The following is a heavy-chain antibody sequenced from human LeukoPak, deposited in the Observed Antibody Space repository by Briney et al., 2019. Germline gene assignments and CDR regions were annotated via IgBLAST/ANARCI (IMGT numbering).Heavy chain of an antibody. V-gene: IGHV3-23*01. CDR1: GFTFSSYT. D-gene: IGHD1-26*01. Sequence: GGSLRLSCAASGFTFSSYTMIWVRQAPGKGLEWVSAISGSGGNTYYADSVKGRFTISRDNSKNTLYLQMNSLRAEDTAVYYCARRLVGAKGFDDWGQGTLVTVSS. CDR3: ARRLVGAKGFDD. CDR2: ISGSGGNT. J-gene: IGHJ4*02.